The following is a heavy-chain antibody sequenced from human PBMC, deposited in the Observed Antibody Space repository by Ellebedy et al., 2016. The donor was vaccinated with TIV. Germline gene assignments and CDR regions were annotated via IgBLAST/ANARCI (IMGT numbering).Heavy chain of an antibody. D-gene: IGHD2-8*01. Sequence: GGSLRLXCAASGFTFSNYSMHWVRQAPGKGLEWVSYITTSSSTIYYADSVKGRFTISRDNAKNSLYLQMNSLRDEDTAVYYCATSNGHLDHWGQGTLVTVSS. CDR2: ITTSSSTI. CDR1: GFTFSNYS. J-gene: IGHJ4*02. V-gene: IGHV3-48*02. CDR3: ATSNGHLDH.